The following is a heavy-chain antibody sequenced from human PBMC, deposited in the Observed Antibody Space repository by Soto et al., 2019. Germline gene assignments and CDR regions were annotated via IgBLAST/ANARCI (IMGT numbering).Heavy chain of an antibody. V-gene: IGHV3-53*01. CDR2: IHSDGST. D-gene: IGHD6-19*01. J-gene: IGHJ4*02. CDR3: ARDASGPFDY. Sequence: GGSLRLSCAVAGFTVSDSMSWVRQAPGKGLECVSFIHSDGSTHYTDSVRGRFTISRDNSKNTLYLQMDRLRVDDTAVYFCARDASGPFDYWGQGTLVTVSS. CDR1: GFTVSDS.